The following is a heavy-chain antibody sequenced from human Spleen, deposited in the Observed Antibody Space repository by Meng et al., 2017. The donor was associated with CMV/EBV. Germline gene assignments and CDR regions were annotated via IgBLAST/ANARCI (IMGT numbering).Heavy chain of an antibody. D-gene: IGHD6-19*01. CDR3: VAVAGIGY. Sequence: GESLKISCAASGFTFSSYAMHWVRQAPGKGLEWVAVISYDGSNKYYADSVKGRFTISRDNSKNTVYLQMSSLRAEDTAVYYCVAVAGIGYWGQGMLVTVSS. CDR1: GFTFSSYA. CDR2: ISYDGSNK. J-gene: IGHJ4*02. V-gene: IGHV3-30-3*01.